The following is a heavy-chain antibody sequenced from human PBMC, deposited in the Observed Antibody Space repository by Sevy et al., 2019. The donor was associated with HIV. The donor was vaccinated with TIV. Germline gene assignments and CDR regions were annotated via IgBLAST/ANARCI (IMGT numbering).Heavy chain of an antibody. CDR2: IFYSGYT. CDR1: GGSIINSSYY. Sequence: SETLSLTCSVSGGSIINSSYYWAWIRQPPGQEPEWIGSIFYSGYTYVNPSLKSRVTLSIDTSKNQFSLRLSSVTGADTAVYYCARRAGGYTSGWSWFDPRGQGTQVTVSS. CDR3: ARRAGGYTSGWSWFDP. J-gene: IGHJ5*02. V-gene: IGHV4-39*01. D-gene: IGHD6-19*01.